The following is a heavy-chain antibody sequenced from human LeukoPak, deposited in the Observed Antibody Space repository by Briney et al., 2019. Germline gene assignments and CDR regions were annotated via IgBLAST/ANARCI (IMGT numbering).Heavy chain of an antibody. D-gene: IGHD3-16*01. Sequence: GGSLRLSCAVSGFTVSNSYMSWVRQAPGKGLEWVSVIYSDGSTYYIDSVKGRFTISRDNSRDTLYLQMNSLRAEDTAVYYCAKDLRGGHYFDYWGQGTLVTVSS. CDR3: AKDLRGGHYFDY. J-gene: IGHJ4*02. CDR1: GFTVSNSY. V-gene: IGHV3-53*01. CDR2: IYSDGST.